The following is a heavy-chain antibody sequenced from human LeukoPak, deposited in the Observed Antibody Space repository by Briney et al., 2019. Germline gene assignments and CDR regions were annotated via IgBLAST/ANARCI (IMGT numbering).Heavy chain of an antibody. Sequence: PGGSLRLSCAASGFTVSSNYMSWVRQAPGKGLEWVSAISGSGDSTYYADSVKGRFTISRDNSKNTLYLQMNSLRAEDTAVYYCAKGLDIVVPYYAMDVWGQGTTVTVSS. CDR2: ISGSGDST. CDR1: GFTVSSNY. D-gene: IGHD2-2*01. V-gene: IGHV3-23*01. CDR3: AKGLDIVVPYYAMDV. J-gene: IGHJ6*02.